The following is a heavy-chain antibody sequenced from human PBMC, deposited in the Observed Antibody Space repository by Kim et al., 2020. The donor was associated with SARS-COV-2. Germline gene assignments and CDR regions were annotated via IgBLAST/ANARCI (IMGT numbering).Heavy chain of an antibody. CDR3: ATDGESNGGSSTSCYQQWLVRSDRLCYYYYGMDV. CDR1: GYTFTSYG. CDR2: ISAYNGHT. D-gene: IGHD2-2*01. J-gene: IGHJ6*01. V-gene: IGHV1-18*01. Sequence: ASVKVSCKASGYTFTSYGITWVRQAPGQGLEWMGWISAYNGHTNYAQKLQGRVTMTTDTSTSTAYMELRSLRSDDTAVYFCATDGESNGGSSTSCYQQWLVRSDRLCYYYYGMDVWGQGTTVTVSS.